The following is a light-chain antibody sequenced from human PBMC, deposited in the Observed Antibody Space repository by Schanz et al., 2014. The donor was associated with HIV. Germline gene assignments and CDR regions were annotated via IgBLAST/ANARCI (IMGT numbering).Light chain of an antibody. Sequence: EIVLTQSPGTLSLSPGERATLSCRASQSVSSNYLVWYQQKPGQAPRLLIYGASSRATGIPDRFSGSGSGTEFTLTISSLQSEDFAVYFCQQFHLWPVTFGQGTRLEIK. CDR2: GAS. CDR3: QQFHLWPVT. J-gene: IGKJ5*01. V-gene: IGKV3-20*01. CDR1: QSVSSNY.